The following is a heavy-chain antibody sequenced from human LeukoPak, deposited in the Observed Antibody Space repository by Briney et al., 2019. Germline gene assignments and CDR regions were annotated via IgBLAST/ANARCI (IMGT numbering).Heavy chain of an antibody. CDR2: ISYDGNNK. Sequence: PGRSLRLSCAASGFTFSSYGMHWVRQAPGKGLEWVAVISYDGNNKYYADSVKGRFTISRDNSKNTLYLEMDSLRAEDTAVYYCAKKLYDNYNSANDYWGQGTLVTVSS. V-gene: IGHV3-30*18. J-gene: IGHJ4*02. D-gene: IGHD3-22*01. CDR1: GFTFSSYG. CDR3: AKKLYDNYNSANDY.